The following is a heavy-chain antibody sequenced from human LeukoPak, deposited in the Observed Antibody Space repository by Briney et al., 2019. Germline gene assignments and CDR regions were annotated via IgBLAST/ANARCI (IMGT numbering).Heavy chain of an antibody. V-gene: IGHV3-23*01. D-gene: IGHD3-10*01. CDR2: VSGSGGTT. Sequence: GGSLRLSCAVAGINFNPYTMNWVRQAPGKGLEWVSAVSGSGGTTHYADSAKGRFTISRDNSKNTLYLQLNSLRAEDTAVYYCAKLLRAGRLLTISLDSWGQGTLVTVSS. CDR1: GINFNPYT. J-gene: IGHJ4*02. CDR3: AKLLRAGRLLTISLDS.